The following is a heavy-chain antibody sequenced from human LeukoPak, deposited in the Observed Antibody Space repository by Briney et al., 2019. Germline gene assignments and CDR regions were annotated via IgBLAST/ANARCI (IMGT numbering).Heavy chain of an antibody. D-gene: IGHD3-22*01. CDR1: GDSISSSNYY. J-gene: IGHJ6*02. Sequence: TSETLSLTCTVSGDSISSSNYYWGWIRQPPGKGLEWIGNIYYTGSSHSNPSLKSRVTISVDTSKNQFTLKLSSVTAADTAVYYCARSNDSSGFYYYGMDVWGQGTTVTVSS. V-gene: IGHV4-39*06. CDR3: ARSNDSSGFYYYGMDV. CDR2: IYYTGSS.